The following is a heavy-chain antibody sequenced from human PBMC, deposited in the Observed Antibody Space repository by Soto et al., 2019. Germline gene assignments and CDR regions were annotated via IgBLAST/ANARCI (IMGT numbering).Heavy chain of an antibody. J-gene: IGHJ6*01. D-gene: IGHD2-15*01. CDR3: SGGRGRVLCYYYSSMDL. Sequence: QVQLVQSGAEVKKPGSSVKVSCQASGGTFRSYTIRWVRQAPGQGLEWMGRIIPILGIAHYAQKFQGRVTITADKSTSTGYMELSRLISEDTAFDYCSGGRGRVLCYYYSSMDLWGQGTTGTGSS. CDR1: GGTFRSYT. V-gene: IGHV1-69*02. CDR2: IIPILGIA.